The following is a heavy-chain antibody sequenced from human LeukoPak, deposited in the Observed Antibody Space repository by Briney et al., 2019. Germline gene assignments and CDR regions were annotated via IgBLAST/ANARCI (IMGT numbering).Heavy chain of an antibody. V-gene: IGHV3-21*01. Sequence: GGSLRLSCAASGFTFSSYSMNWVRQAPGKGLEWVSSISSSSSYIYYADSVKGRFTISRDNAKNSLYLQMNSLRAEDTAVYYCARDPVAAAGTEWYFDLWGRGTLVTVSS. CDR3: ARDPVAAAGTEWYFDL. J-gene: IGHJ2*01. CDR2: ISSSSSYI. CDR1: GFTFSSYS. D-gene: IGHD6-13*01.